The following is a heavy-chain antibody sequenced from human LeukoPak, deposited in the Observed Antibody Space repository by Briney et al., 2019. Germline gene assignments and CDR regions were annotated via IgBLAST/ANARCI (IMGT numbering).Heavy chain of an antibody. CDR1: GFTFSSFW. D-gene: IGHD3-10*01. Sequence: GGSLRLSCAASGFTFSSFWMSWVRQAPGKGLEWVANIKQDGSEKYYVDSVRGRFTISRDNAKNSLYLQMNSLRPEDTAVYFCARDRGCFDLWGRGTLVTVSS. CDR2: IKQDGSEK. J-gene: IGHJ2*01. V-gene: IGHV3-7*04. CDR3: ARDRGCFDL.